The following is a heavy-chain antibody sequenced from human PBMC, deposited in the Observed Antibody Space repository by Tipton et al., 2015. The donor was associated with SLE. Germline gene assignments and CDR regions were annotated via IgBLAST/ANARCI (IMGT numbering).Heavy chain of an antibody. CDR3: ARGPSGGLITDQFDS. D-gene: IGHD1-14*01. V-gene: IGHV3-33*08. CDR2: TWYDGINK. Sequence: SLRLSCAASGFTFSSFGMHWVRQAPGKGLEWVAATWYDGINKYYADSVKGRFTISRDNSNNTLYLQMNSLRPEDTAVYYCARGPSGGLITDQFDSWGQGTLVTVSS. CDR1: GFTFSSFG. J-gene: IGHJ4*02.